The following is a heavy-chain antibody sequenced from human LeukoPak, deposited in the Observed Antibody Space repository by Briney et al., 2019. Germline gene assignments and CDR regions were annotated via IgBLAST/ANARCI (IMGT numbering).Heavy chain of an antibody. CDR2: IISRTSGGAT. J-gene: IGHJ4*02. CDR1: GFSFSNAW. CDR3: TTSRYSYDVTGYSYFDY. Sequence: PGGSLRLSCTASGFSFSNAWMSWVRQAPGKGLEWVGRIISRTSGGATDYAAPVKGRFTISRDDSQNTLYLQMNSLKIDDTAVYYCTTSRYSYDVTGYSYFDYWGQGIPVTVSS. V-gene: IGHV3-15*01. D-gene: IGHD3-22*01.